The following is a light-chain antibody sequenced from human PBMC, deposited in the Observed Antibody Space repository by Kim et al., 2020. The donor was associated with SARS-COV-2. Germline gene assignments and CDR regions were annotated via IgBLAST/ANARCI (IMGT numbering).Light chain of an antibody. Sequence: EIVLAQSPGTLSLSPGERATLSCRASHSVRLNYLAWYQQKPGQAPRLLIYGASNRASDIPDRISGSGSGTDFTLTISRLEFEDFALYYCHQYGGSTWKFGEGTKVGIK. CDR3: HQYGGSTWK. CDR2: GAS. J-gene: IGKJ1*01. CDR1: HSVRLNY. V-gene: IGKV3-20*01.